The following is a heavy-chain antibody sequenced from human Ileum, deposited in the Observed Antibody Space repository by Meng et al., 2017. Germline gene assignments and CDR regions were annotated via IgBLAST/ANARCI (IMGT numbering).Heavy chain of an antibody. V-gene: IGHV3-33*01. CDR2: IWYDGSII. CDR1: GFSFSSYG. J-gene: IGHJ4*02. D-gene: IGHD6-19*01. Sequence: GESLKISCAASGFSFSSYGIHWVRQAPGKRLEWVAIIWYDGSIIEYADSVKGRFTISRDNSKNTVYLEMNSLRAEDTAVYYCARRYSSLSYFDYWGQGTLVTVSS. CDR3: ARRYSSLSYFDY.